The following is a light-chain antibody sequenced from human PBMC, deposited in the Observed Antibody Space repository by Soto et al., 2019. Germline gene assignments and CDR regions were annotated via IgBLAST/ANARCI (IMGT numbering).Light chain of an antibody. CDR2: DVS. CDR1: SSDVGRYNY. CDR3: GSYTSSDTMI. Sequence: QSALTQPASVSGSPGQSITISCTGTSSDVGRYNYVSWYQQNPGKAPKLIIYDVSDRPSGVSNRFSGSKSGTTASLTISGLQAEDEADYYCGSYTSSDTMIFGGGTKLTVL. V-gene: IGLV2-14*01. J-gene: IGLJ2*01.